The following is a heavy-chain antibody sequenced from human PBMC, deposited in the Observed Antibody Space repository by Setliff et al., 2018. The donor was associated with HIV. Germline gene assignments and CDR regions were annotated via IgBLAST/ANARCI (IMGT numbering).Heavy chain of an antibody. D-gene: IGHD3-16*01. CDR3: ARGRCSDAACFFDY. Sequence: PGGSLRLSCVGSGFTFKTSSMNWVRQAPGKGLEWLSYIKTDGGTTYDADSVEGRFTISRDNAKNSLYLQMDNLTVDDTAVYFCARGRCSDAACFFDYWGQGTLVTVSS. V-gene: IGHV3-48*01. J-gene: IGHJ4*02. CDR2: IKTDGGTT. CDR1: GFTFKTSS.